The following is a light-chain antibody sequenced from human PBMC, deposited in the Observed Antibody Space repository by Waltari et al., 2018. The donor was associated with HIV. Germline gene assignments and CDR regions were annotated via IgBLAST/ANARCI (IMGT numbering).Light chain of an antibody. CDR2: EAS. CDR3: QQFGRWYT. J-gene: IGKJ2*01. V-gene: IGKV1-5*03. Sequence: IQVTQSPSTLRASVGDTVTMTCRASEDISYWLAWYQQKPGEGPRLLIYEASKLEDGVPTRFSGTGSGTEFSLTINALQPDDVATYYCQQFGRWYTFGLWTKLEIK. CDR1: EDISYW.